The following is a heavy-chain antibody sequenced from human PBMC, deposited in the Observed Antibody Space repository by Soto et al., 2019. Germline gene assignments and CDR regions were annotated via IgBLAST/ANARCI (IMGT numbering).Heavy chain of an antibody. V-gene: IGHV3-48*03. CDR3: AATVVFDY. Sequence: GGSLRLSCAASGFTFSSYEVNWVRQAPGKGLEWVSYISSSGSTIYYADSVKGRFTITRDNAKNSLYLQMNSLRAEDTAVYYCAATVVFDYWGQGTLVTVSS. CDR2: ISSSGSTI. J-gene: IGHJ4*02. CDR1: GFTFSSYE. D-gene: IGHD2-15*01.